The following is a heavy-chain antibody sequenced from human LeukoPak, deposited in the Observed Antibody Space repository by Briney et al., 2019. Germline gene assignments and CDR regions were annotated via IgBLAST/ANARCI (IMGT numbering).Heavy chain of an antibody. D-gene: IGHD6-19*01. CDR1: GDSVASNSAA. V-gene: IGHV6-1*01. CDR2: TFYRYKWYN. CDR3: ARKLGSSSGWNYFDY. Sequence: SQTLSLTWAISGDSVASNSAAWNWIRQSPSRGLEWLGRTFYRYKWYNDYAVSVKSRITINPDTSKNQFSLQLNSVTPEDTAVYYCARKLGSSSGWNYFDYWGQGTLVTVSS. J-gene: IGHJ4*02.